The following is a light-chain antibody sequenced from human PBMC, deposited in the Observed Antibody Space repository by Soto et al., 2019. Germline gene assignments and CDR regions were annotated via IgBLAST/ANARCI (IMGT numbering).Light chain of an antibody. J-gene: IGLJ2*01. CDR3: SSYTSIRGV. V-gene: IGLV2-14*03. CDR2: EVT. CDR1: SSDVGGYDF. Sequence: QSALTQPASVSGSLGQSITISCTGTSSDVGGYDFVSWYQQYPSKAPKLMIYEVTNRPSGVSNRFSGSKSGNTASLTISGLQAEDEADYYCSSYTSIRGVFGGGTKLTVL.